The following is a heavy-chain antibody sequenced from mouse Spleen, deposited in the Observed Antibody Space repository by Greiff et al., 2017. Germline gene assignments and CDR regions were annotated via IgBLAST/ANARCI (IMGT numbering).Heavy chain of an antibody. V-gene: IGHV3-6*01. D-gene: IGHD1-1*01. CDR2: ISYDGSN. CDR3: AAIVAHYYAMDY. CDR1: GYSITSGYY. J-gene: IGHJ4*01. Sequence: EVKLQESGPGLVKPSQSLSLTCSVTGYSITSGYYWNWIRQFPGNQLEWMGYISYDGSNNYNPSLKKRISITRDTSKNQFFIKLNSVTTENTATYYWAAIVAHYYAMDYWGQGTSVTVSS.